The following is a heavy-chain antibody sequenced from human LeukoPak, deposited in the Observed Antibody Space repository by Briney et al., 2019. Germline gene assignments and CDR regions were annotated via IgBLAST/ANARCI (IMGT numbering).Heavy chain of an antibody. CDR3: AKGARVGAGRYYFDY. D-gene: IGHD3-10*01. V-gene: IGHV3-23*01. J-gene: IGHJ4*02. CDR2: ISGSGGST. Sequence: PGGSLRLSCAASGFTFSSFALSWVRQAPGKGLEWVSSISGSGGSTYSADSVKGRFTISRDSSKNTLYLQMNSLRAEDTAVYYCAKGARVGAGRYYFDYWGQGALSPSPQ. CDR1: GFTFSSFA.